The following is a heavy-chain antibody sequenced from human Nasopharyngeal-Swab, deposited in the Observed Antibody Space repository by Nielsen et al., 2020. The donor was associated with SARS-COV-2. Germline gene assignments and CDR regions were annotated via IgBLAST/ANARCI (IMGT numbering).Heavy chain of an antibody. J-gene: IGHJ6*02. Sequence: SVQVSCKASGGTFSSYAISWVRQAPGQGLEWMGGIIPIFGTANYAQKFQGRVTITADESTSTAYMELSSLRSEDTAVYYCARESKKVAGLPNYYYYGMDVWGQGTTVTVSS. CDR3: ARESKKVAGLPNYYYYGMDV. D-gene: IGHD6-19*01. V-gene: IGHV1-69*13. CDR2: IIPIFGTA. CDR1: GGTFSSYA.